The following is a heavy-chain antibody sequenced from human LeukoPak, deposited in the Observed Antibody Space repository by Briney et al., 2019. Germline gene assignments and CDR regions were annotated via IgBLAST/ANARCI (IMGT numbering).Heavy chain of an antibody. V-gene: IGHV4-31*03. CDR3: AGVPPDYGDYVRAFDI. D-gene: IGHD4-17*01. CDR2: IYFSGST. Sequence: PSQTLSLTCTVSGVSISSAGYWSWIRQYPGKGLEWIGYIYFSGSTYYNPSLKSRVTISVDTSKNHFSLKLSSVTAADTAVYYCAGVPPDYGDYVRAFDIWGQGTKVTVSS. CDR1: GVSISSAGY. J-gene: IGHJ3*02.